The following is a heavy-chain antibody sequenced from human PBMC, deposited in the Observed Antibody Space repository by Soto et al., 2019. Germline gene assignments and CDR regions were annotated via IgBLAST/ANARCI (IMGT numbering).Heavy chain of an antibody. CDR1: GGSISSGDYY. Sequence: SETLSLTCTVSGGSISSGDYYWSWIRQPPGKGLEWIGYIYYSGSTYYNPSLKSRVTISVDTSKNQFSLKLSSVTAADTAVYYCAREVGSSSWYQAHWFDPWGQGPLVNAPQ. J-gene: IGHJ5*02. CDR2: IYYSGST. D-gene: IGHD6-13*01. V-gene: IGHV4-30-4*01. CDR3: AREVGSSSWYQAHWFDP.